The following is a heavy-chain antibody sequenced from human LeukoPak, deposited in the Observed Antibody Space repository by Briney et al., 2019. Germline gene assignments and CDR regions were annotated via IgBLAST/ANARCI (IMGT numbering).Heavy chain of an antibody. D-gene: IGHD6-19*01. Sequence: GGSLRLSCAASGFTFSSYAVSWVRQAPGKGLEWVSAITGSGGYTYNADSVKGRFTISRDNSKNTLYLQMNSLRAEYTAVYYCAKVGVAGGYYWFDPWGQGTLVTVSS. J-gene: IGHJ5*02. V-gene: IGHV3-23*01. CDR3: AKVGVAGGYYWFDP. CDR2: ITGSGGYT. CDR1: GFTFSSYA.